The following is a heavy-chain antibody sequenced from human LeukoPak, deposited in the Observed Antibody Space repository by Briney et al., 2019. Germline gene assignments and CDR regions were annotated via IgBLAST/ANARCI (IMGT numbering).Heavy chain of an antibody. Sequence: GGSLRLSCAASGFTFSSYAMSWVRQAPGKGLEWVSGISGGGVSTYYADSVKGRFTISRDNSNNTLYLQMNSLRAEDTAVYYCAKGGSYGSSIDYWGQGTLVTVSS. CDR1: GFTFSSYA. V-gene: IGHV3-23*01. CDR3: AKGGSYGSSIDY. D-gene: IGHD1-26*01. J-gene: IGHJ4*02. CDR2: ISGGGVST.